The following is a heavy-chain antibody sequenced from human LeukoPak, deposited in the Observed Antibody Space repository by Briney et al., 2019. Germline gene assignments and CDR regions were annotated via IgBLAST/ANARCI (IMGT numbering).Heavy chain of an antibody. CDR2: FDPEDGGT. D-gene: IGHD6-19*01. CDR1: GYTLTELS. V-gene: IGHV1-24*01. Sequence: ASVKVSCKVSGYTLTELSMHWVRQAPGKGLEWMGGFDPEDGGTIYAQKFQGRVTMTEDTSTDTAYMELSSLRSEDTAVYYCATDHSSGPDFDYWGQGTLVTVSS. CDR3: ATDHSSGPDFDY. J-gene: IGHJ4*02.